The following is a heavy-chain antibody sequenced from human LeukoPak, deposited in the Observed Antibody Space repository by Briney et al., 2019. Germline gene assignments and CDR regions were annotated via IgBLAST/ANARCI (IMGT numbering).Heavy chain of an antibody. Sequence: ASVKLSCKASGYTFTSYGISWVRQAPGQGLEWMGWISAYNGNTNYAQKLQGRVTMTTDTSTSTAYMELRSLRSDDTAVYYCARWGSFEVGATDFDYWGQGTLVTVSS. CDR1: GYTFTSYG. CDR3: ARWGSFEVGATDFDY. J-gene: IGHJ4*02. CDR2: ISAYNGNT. D-gene: IGHD1-26*01. V-gene: IGHV1-18*01.